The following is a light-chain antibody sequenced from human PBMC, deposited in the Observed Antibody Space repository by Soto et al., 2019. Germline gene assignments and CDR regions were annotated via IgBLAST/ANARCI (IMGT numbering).Light chain of an antibody. J-gene: IGKJ1*01. CDR3: QQRSNWPPKT. Sequence: SPGESATLSCRPSQSVSSYLACYQQKPGQAPTLLIYDPANKATGIPARFSCSGSGTDFTLTISSLEPEDFAVYYCQQRSNWPPKTFGQG. CDR1: QSVSSY. CDR2: DPA. V-gene: IGKV3-11*01.